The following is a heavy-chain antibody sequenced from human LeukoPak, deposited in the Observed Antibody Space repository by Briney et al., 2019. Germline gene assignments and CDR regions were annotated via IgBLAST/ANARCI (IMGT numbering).Heavy chain of an antibody. CDR1: GGSFSGYY. CDR3: ARHKRAKYSSGYSDY. Sequence: SETLSLTCAVYGGSFSGYYWSWIRQPPGKGLEWIGEINHSGSTNYNPSLRSRVTISVDTSKNQFSLKLSSVTAADTAVYYCARHKRAKYSSGYSDYWGQGTLVTVSS. V-gene: IGHV4-34*01. J-gene: IGHJ4*02. D-gene: IGHD3-22*01. CDR2: INHSGST.